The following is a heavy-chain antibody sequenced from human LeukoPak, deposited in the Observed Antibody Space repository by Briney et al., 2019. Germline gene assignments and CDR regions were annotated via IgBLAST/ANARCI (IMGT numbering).Heavy chain of an antibody. J-gene: IGHJ4*02. D-gene: IGHD1-1*01. Sequence: SETLSLTCTVSGGSISSSSYYWGWIRQPPGKGLEWIGSIYYSGSTYYNPSLKSRVTMSVDTSKNQFSLKLSSVTAADTAVYYCARQPGLGYRNEYYFDYWGQGTLVTVSS. CDR2: IYYSGST. CDR3: ARQPGLGYRNEYYFDY. CDR1: GGSISSSSYY. V-gene: IGHV4-39*07.